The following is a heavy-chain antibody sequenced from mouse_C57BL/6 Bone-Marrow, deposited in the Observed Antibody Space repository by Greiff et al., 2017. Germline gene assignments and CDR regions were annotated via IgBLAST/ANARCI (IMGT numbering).Heavy chain of an antibody. CDR1: GYTFTSYG. V-gene: IGHV1-81*01. J-gene: IGHJ3*01. CDR2: IYPRSGNT. CDR3: AREGDYYGSSPFAY. D-gene: IGHD1-1*01. Sequence: QVQLKESGAELARPGASVKLSCKASGYTFTSYGISWVKQRTGQGLEWIGEIYPRSGNTYYNEKFKGTATLTADKSSSTAYMELRSLTSEDSAVYFCAREGDYYGSSPFAYWGQGTLVTVSA.